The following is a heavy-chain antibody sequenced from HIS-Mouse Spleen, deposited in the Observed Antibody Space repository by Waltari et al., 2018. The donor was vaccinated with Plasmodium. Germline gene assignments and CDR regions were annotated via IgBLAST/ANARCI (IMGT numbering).Heavy chain of an antibody. CDR1: GYTFTGYY. CDR2: INPNSGGT. CDR3: ARWGVDAFDI. V-gene: IGHV1-2*02. Sequence: QVQLVQSGAEVKKPGASVKVSCKASGYTFTGYYMHWVRQAPGQGLEWMGWINPNSGGTTYAQRFQGRVTMTRDTSISTSYMELSRLRSDETAVYYCARWGVDAFDIWGQGTMVTVSS. D-gene: IGHD3-16*01. J-gene: IGHJ3*02.